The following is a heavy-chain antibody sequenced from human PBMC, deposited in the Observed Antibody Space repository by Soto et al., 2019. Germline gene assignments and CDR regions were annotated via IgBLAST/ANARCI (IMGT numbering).Heavy chain of an antibody. D-gene: IGHD7-27*01. V-gene: IGHV4-31*03. Sequence: QVQLQESGPGLVKPSQTLSLTCSVSGDSISSGGYYWSWIRQHPGKGLEWIGYIYNSGSTYYNPSLKSRVTISGDTSKNQFSLKLSSVTAADTAVYYCASLTGATFDYGGQGTLVTVSS. CDR2: IYNSGST. J-gene: IGHJ4*02. CDR3: ASLTGATFDY. CDR1: GDSISSGGYY.